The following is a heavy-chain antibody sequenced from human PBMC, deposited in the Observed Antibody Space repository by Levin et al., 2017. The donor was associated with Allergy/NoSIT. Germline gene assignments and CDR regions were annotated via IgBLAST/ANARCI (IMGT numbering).Heavy chain of an antibody. CDR3: SKGGSFDS. Sequence: GESLKISCAASGFLFSDYGIHWVRQAPGKGLEWVALITSNEDYKFYADSVKGRFTISRDDSKNTLYLQMNSLRTEDTSVYFCSKGGSFDSWGQGTMVT. V-gene: IGHV3-30*18. CDR1: GFLFSDYG. CDR2: ITSNEDYK. J-gene: IGHJ4*02.